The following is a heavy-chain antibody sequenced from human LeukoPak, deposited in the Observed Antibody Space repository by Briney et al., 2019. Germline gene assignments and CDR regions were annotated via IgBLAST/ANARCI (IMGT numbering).Heavy chain of an antibody. CDR1: GFTFSSYA. V-gene: IGHV3-7*01. Sequence: PGGSLRLSCAPSGFTFSSYAMSWVRQAPGKGLEWVANIKQDGSEKYYVDSVKGRFTISRDNAKNSLYLQMNSLRAEDTAVYYCARDNLAGRGYYYGMDVWGQGTTVTVSS. J-gene: IGHJ6*02. CDR2: IKQDGSEK. CDR3: ARDNLAGRGYYYGMDV.